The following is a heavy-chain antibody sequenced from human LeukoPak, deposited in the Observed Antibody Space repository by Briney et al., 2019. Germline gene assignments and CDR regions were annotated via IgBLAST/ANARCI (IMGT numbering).Heavy chain of an antibody. J-gene: IGHJ4*02. V-gene: IGHV3-23*02. CDR1: EISFSTYA. D-gene: IGHD6-19*01. Sequence: GGSLGLSCEASEISFSTYAMSWVRQAPGRGLEWVAGISARAGSAYYRDSLKGRLTISRDNSKNTLYLQMNDLRPEDTARYYCAKEGSGWFDGRYFDNWGQGTLLTVSS. CDR3: AKEGSGWFDGRYFDN. CDR2: ISARAGSA.